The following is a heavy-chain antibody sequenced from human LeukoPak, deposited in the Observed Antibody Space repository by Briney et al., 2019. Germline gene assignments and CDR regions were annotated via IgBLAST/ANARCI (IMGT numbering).Heavy chain of an antibody. CDR2: IYHSGST. CDR3: ARDRKYYYHMDV. CDR1: GGSISSATYY. J-gene: IGHJ6*03. D-gene: IGHD1-14*01. Sequence: SETLSLTCTVSGGSISSATYYWGWIRQPPGKGLEWIGSIYHSGSTYYNPSLKSRVTISVDTSKNQFSLRLSSLTAADTAIYYCARDRKYYYHMDVWGKGTTVTVSS. V-gene: IGHV4-39*07.